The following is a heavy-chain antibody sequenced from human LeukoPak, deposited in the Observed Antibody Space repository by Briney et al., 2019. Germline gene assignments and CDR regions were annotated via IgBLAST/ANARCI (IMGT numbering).Heavy chain of an antibody. CDR1: GFTFTSSA. Sequence: SVKVSCKASGFTFTSSAMQWVRQARGQRLEWIGWIVVGSGNTNYAQKFQERVTITRDMSTSTAYMELSSLRSEDTAVYYCAAEGNDSSGYNFDYWGQGTLVTVSS. CDR2: IVVGSGNT. V-gene: IGHV1-58*02. CDR3: AAEGNDSSGYNFDY. D-gene: IGHD3-22*01. J-gene: IGHJ4*02.